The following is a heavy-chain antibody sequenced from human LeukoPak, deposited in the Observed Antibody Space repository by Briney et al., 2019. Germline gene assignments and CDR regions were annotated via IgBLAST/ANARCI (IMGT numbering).Heavy chain of an antibody. CDR2: INPNSGGT. CDR3: ARDNSVEDTAWWFDP. CDR1: GYTFTGYY. J-gene: IGHJ5*02. V-gene: IGHV1-2*02. Sequence: ASVKVSCKASGYTFTGYYMHWVRQAPGQGLEGMGWINPNSGGTNYAQKFQGRVTMTRDTSISTAYMELSSLRSEDTAVYYCARDNSVEDTAWWFDPWGQGTLVTVSS. D-gene: IGHD4-23*01.